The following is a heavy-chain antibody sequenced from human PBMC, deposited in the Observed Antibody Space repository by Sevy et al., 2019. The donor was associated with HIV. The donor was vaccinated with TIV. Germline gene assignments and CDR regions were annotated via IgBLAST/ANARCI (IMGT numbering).Heavy chain of an antibody. V-gene: IGHV3-7*01. CDR2: INHNGTEI. Sequence: GGSLRLSCVVSGFTFRNYWMSWVRQAPGKGLEWVANINHNGTEIYSVDSVKGRFTFSGDNTKNSVYRQMNSLGAEDTAIYYWAMNSDYGMDAWGQGTTVTVSS. CDR3: AMNSDYGMDA. CDR1: GFTFRNYW. J-gene: IGHJ6*02. D-gene: IGHD4-4*01.